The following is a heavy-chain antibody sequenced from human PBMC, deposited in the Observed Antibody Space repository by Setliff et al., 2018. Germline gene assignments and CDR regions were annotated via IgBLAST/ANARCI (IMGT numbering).Heavy chain of an antibody. CDR1: GFTFSSYS. J-gene: IGHJ4*02. Sequence: GGSLRLSCGASGFTFSSYSMNWVRQAPGKGLEWVSYISSSSRTIYYADSVKGRFTIFRDDAKNSLFLQMDSLRVEDTAVYYCARDRGSSSLVRGLMRDYWGQGTQVTVSS. D-gene: IGHD3-10*01. CDR2: ISSSSRTI. CDR3: ARDRGSSSLVRGLMRDY. V-gene: IGHV3-48*04.